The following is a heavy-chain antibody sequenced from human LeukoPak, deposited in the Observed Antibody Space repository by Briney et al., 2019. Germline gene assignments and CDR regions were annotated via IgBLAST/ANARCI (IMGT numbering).Heavy chain of an antibody. CDR2: INHSGST. D-gene: IGHD3-9*01. Sequence: PSETLSLTCAVYGGSFSGYYWSWIRQPPGKGLEWIGEINHSGSTNYNPSLKSRVTISVDTSKNQFSLKLSSVTAADTAVYYCARGRDYDILTKLNYWGQGTLVTVSS. CDR3: ARGRDYDILTKLNY. CDR1: GGSFSGYY. V-gene: IGHV4-34*01. J-gene: IGHJ4*02.